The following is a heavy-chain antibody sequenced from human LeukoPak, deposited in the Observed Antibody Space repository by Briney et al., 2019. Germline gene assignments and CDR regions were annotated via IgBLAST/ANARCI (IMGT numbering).Heavy chain of an antibody. J-gene: IGHJ3*02. CDR1: GFTFSDYN. D-gene: IGHD6-6*01. Sequence: PGGSLRLSCAASGFTFSDYNMRWIRQAPGKGLEWVSSISRSGSTKYYADSVKGRFTISRDNAKNSLFLQMNSLRAEDTAVYYCARDSVEYSSSSRAFDIWGQGTMVTVSS. V-gene: IGHV3-11*04. CDR3: ARDSVEYSSSSRAFDI. CDR2: ISRSGSTK.